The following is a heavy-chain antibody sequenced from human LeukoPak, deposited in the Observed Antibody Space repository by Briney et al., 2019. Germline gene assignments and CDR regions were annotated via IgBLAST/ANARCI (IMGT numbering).Heavy chain of an antibody. D-gene: IGHD3-22*01. J-gene: IGHJ3*02. Sequence: GGSLRLSCTVSGFTVSSNSMSWVRQAPGKGLEWVSVIYSGGSTYYADSVKGRFTISRDNSKNTLYLQMNSLRAEDTAVYYCARARSAYYYDSSGYVYDAFDIWGQGTMVTVSS. V-gene: IGHV3-53*01. CDR3: ARARSAYYYDSSGYVYDAFDI. CDR2: IYSGGST. CDR1: GFTVSSNS.